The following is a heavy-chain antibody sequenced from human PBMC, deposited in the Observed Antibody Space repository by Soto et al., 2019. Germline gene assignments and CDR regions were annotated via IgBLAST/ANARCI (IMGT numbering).Heavy chain of an antibody. CDR2: IYPHDSDT. V-gene: IGHV5-51*01. CDR1: GDSFSSYW. D-gene: IGHD3-9*01. J-gene: IGHJ5*02. Sequence: PGESLKISCQAPGDSFSSYWIGWVRQVSGKGLEWMAIIYPHDSDTVYNPSFGGQVTISVDKSISTVYLQWSSLRASDSAMYYCARRLYFDPFFDPWGQGTLVTVSS. CDR3: ARRLYFDPFFDP.